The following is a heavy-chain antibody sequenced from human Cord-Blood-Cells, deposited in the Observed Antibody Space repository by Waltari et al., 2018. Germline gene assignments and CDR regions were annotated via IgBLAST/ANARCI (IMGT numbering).Heavy chain of an antibody. CDR1: GGTFSSYA. CDR3: ARGRAVVGPVVAWYFDL. D-gene: IGHD2-15*01. J-gene: IGHJ2*01. V-gene: IGHV1-69*01. CDR2: IIPIVGTA. Sequence: QVQLVQSGAEVKKPGSSVKVSCQASGGTFSSYAISWVRQAPGQGLEWMGGIIPIVGTANYAQRFQGRVTITADESTSTAYMELSSLRAEGTAVYYCARGRAVVGPVVAWYFDLWGRGTLVTVSS.